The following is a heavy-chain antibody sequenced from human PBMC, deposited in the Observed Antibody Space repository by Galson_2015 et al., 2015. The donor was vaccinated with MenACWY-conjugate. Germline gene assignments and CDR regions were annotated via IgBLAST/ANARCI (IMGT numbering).Heavy chain of an antibody. CDR3: AMEGGGSLITLAFEF. J-gene: IGHJ3*01. CDR2: IYHSGST. D-gene: IGHD3-16*01. Sequence: ETLSLTCNVSGFSIGTGYYWGWIRRPPGKGLEWIGNIYHSGSTYYNPSLKSRLHMSLDRTKNQFSLELSSVTAADTAVYYCAMEGGGSLITLAFEFWGQGAVVTVSS. V-gene: IGHV4-38-2*02. CDR1: GFSIGTGYY.